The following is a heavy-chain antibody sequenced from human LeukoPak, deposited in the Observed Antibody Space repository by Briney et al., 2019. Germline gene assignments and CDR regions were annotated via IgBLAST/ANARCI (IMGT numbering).Heavy chain of an antibody. CDR2: ISAQHGQT. CDR3: ARDRHKYNYDGSGYPPY. D-gene: IGHD3-22*01. J-gene: IGHJ4*02. V-gene: IGHV1-18*01. Sequence: GASVKVSCKTSGYSENFYGITWVRQVAGQGLEWMGWISAQHGQTEYAPNSQDRVTMTTDTYTNTAYMELRSLRSDDTAVYYCARDRHKYNYDGSGYPPYWGQGTLVTVSS. CDR1: GYSENFYG.